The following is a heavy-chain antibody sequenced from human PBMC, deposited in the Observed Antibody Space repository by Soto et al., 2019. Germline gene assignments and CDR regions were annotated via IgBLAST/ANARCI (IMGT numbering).Heavy chain of an antibody. Sequence: PGGSLRLSCAASGFTFSSYDMHWVRQATGKGLEWVSAIGTAGDTYYPGSVKGRFTISRENAKNSLYLQMNSLRAGDTAVYYCARVHSSGFHYYYGMDVWGQGTTVTVSS. CDR3: ARVHSSGFHYYYGMDV. J-gene: IGHJ6*02. V-gene: IGHV3-13*01. CDR2: IGTAGDT. CDR1: GFTFSSYD. D-gene: IGHD6-19*01.